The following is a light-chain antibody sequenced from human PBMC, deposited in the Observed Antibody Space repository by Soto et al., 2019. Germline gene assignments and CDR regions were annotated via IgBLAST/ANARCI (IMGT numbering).Light chain of an antibody. Sequence: DMQMTQSPSTLSSSVGDRVTITCRASQNINRWLVWYQQRPGKAPKLLMYDASTLESGVPSRFSGSGSWTEFTLTISSLQPDDSATYYCQQYNSFFGQGTKLEIK. CDR1: QNINRW. CDR2: DAS. CDR3: QQYNSF. J-gene: IGKJ2*01. V-gene: IGKV1-5*01.